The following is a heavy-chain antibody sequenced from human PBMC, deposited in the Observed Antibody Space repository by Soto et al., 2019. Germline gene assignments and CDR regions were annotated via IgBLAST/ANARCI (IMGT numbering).Heavy chain of an antibody. CDR1: GFTFSSYG. CDR3: AVMRAENVNFDY. Sequence: GGSLRLSCAASGFTFSSYGMHWVRQAPGKGLEWVAVISYDGSNKYYADSVKGRFTISRDNSKNTLYLQMNSLRAEDTAVYYCAVMRAENVNFDYWGQGTLVTVSS. V-gene: IGHV3-30*03. CDR2: ISYDGSNK. D-gene: IGHD1-1*01. J-gene: IGHJ4*02.